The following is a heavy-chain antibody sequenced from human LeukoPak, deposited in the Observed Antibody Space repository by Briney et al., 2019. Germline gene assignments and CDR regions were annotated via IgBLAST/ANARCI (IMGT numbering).Heavy chain of an antibody. V-gene: IGHV3-9*01. J-gene: IGHJ4*02. D-gene: IGHD3-22*01. Sequence: GGSLRLSCAASGFTFDDYAMHWVRQAPGKGLEWVSGISWNSGSIGYADSVRGRFTISSDNAKNSLYLQMNSLRAEDTALYYCAKDMAEDYDSSGLDYWGQGTLVTVSS. CDR3: AKDMAEDYDSSGLDY. CDR1: GFTFDDYA. CDR2: ISWNSGSI.